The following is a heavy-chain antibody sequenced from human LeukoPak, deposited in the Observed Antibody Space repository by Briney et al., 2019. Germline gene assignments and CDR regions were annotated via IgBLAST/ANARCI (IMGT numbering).Heavy chain of an antibody. V-gene: IGHV4-59*01. CDR3: ARSSRCGGDCYGGVYHFDY. Sequence: SETLSLTCTVSGGSISSYYWSWIRQPPGKGLEWIGYIYYSGSTNYNPSLKSRVTISVDTSKNQFSLKLSSVTAADTAVYYCARSSRCGGDCYGGVYHFDYWGQGTLVTVSS. D-gene: IGHD2-21*02. CDR1: GGSISSYY. CDR2: IYYSGST. J-gene: IGHJ4*02.